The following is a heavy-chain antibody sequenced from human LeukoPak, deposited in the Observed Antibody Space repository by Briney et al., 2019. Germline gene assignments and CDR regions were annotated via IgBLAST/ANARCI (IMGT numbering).Heavy chain of an antibody. CDR1: GGSIGSSTYY. CDR2: IYYSGST. V-gene: IGHV4-39*07. CDR3: ARAGIAARPRGYFDY. J-gene: IGHJ4*02. Sequence: SETLSLTCSVPGGSIGSSTYYWGWIRQPPGKGLEWIGSIYYSGSTYYDPSLKSRVTISVDTSKNQFSLKLSSVTAADTAVYYCARAGIAARPRGYFDYWGQGTLVTVSS. D-gene: IGHD6-6*01.